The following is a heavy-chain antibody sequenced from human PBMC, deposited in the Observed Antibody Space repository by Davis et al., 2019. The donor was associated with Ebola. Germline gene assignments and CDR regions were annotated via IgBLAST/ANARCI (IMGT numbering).Heavy chain of an antibody. CDR3: ARDQSSDNNWFDP. Sequence: SETLSLTCTVSGGSISSYYWSWIRQPPGKGLEWIGYIYYSGSTNYNPSLKSRVTISVDTSKNQFSLKLSSVTTADTAVYYCARDQSSDNNWFDPWGQGTLVTVSS. V-gene: IGHV4-59*01. J-gene: IGHJ5*02. D-gene: IGHD2-15*01. CDR1: GGSISSYY. CDR2: IYYSGST.